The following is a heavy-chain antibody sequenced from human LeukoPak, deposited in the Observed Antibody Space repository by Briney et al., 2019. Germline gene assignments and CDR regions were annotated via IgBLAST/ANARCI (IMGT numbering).Heavy chain of an antibody. CDR2: IYYIGST. D-gene: IGHD1-1*01. Sequence: SETLSLTCTVSGGSISSYYWSCVRQPPGKGLEWIGYIYYIGSTNYNPSLESRVTISVDRSKNQFSLKLTSVTAGGTAVYFCARHRSGNDWAYYFDYWGQGTLVTVSS. V-gene: IGHV4-59*08. J-gene: IGHJ4*02. CDR1: GGSISSYY. CDR3: ARHRSGNDWAYYFDY.